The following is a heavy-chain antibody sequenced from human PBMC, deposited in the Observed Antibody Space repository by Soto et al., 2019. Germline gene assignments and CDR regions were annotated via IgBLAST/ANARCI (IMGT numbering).Heavy chain of an antibody. CDR2: TKQDGSEK. V-gene: IGHV3-7*05. D-gene: IGHD3-10*01. CDR1: GFTFSSYA. Sequence: PGGSLRLSCAAPGFTFSSYAMSWVRQAPGKGLEWVATTKQDGSEKYYVDSVKGRFTISRDNAKNSLYLQMNSLRAEDTAVYYCASLWFGELVGMDVWGQGTTVTVSS. J-gene: IGHJ6*02. CDR3: ASLWFGELVGMDV.